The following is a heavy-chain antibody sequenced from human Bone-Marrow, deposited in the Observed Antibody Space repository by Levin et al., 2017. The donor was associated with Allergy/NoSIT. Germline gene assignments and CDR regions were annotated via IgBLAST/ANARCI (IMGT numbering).Heavy chain of an antibody. CDR3: AGGYSYAQPRPWDY. V-gene: IGHV3-11*01. J-gene: IGHJ4*02. CDR2: ITSSGTTK. CDR1: GFTFSDYY. D-gene: IGHD5-18*01. Sequence: RSGGSLRLSCAASGFTFSDYYMSWIRQAPGKGPQYISYITSSGTTKYYADFAKGRFTISRDNAKNSLYLEMNNLRVEDTAVYYCAGGYSYAQPRPWDYWGQGTLVTVSS.